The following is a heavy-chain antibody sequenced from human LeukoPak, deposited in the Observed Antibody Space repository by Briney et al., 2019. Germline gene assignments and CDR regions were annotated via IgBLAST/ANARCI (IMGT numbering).Heavy chain of an antibody. D-gene: IGHD5-24*01. V-gene: IGHV3-30*02. CDR1: GLTFSRYA. J-gene: IGHJ4*02. CDR2: IRYDGSNK. Sequence: GGSLRLSCAASGLTFSRYAMHWVRQAPRKGLEWVAFIRYDGSNKYYADSVKGRFTISRDNSKNTLYLQMNSLRPEDTAVYYCAKDRGDGYPTHFDYWGQGTLVTVSS. CDR3: AKDRGDGYPTHFDY.